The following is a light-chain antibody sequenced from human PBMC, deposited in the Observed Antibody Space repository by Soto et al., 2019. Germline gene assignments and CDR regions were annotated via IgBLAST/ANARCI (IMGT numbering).Light chain of an antibody. CDR2: AAS. CDR3: QQYEASPLT. J-gene: IGKJ3*01. CDR1: QSLSTYS. V-gene: IGKV3-20*01. Sequence: EIVLTQSPGTLSLSPGEGATLSCRASQSLSTYSLAWYQQKPGQTPRLLIYAASTRDTDIPDRFNGSGSGTDFALTISRLEPEDFALYYCQQYEASPLTFGPGTKVDVK.